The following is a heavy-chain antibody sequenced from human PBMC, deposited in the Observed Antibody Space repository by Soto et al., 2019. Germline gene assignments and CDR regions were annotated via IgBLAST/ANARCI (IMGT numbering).Heavy chain of an antibody. CDR3: ARDKQKPTYYDILTGYYPPHGV. V-gene: IGHV3-74*01. CDR1: GFTFSSYW. J-gene: IGHJ6*02. CDR2: INSDGSST. D-gene: IGHD3-9*01. Sequence: PGGSLRLSCAASGFTFSSYWMHWVRQAPGKGLVWVSRINSDGSSTSYADSVKGRFTISRDNAKNTLYLQMNSLRAEDTAVYYCARDKQKPTYYDILTGYYPPHGVWGQGTTVTVSS.